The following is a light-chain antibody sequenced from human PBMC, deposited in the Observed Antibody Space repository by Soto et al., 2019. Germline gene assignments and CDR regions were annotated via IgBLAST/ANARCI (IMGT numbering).Light chain of an antibody. CDR3: QQYNNWPGT. CDR1: QSVLYSSNKNNY. J-gene: IGKJ3*01. V-gene: IGKV4-1*01. Sequence: DIVMTQSPDSLAVSLGERATINCKSSQSVLYSSNKNNYLAWYQQKPGQPPKLLIYGASTRATGIPARFSGSGSGTEFTLTISSLQSEDFAVYYCQQYNNWPGTFGPGTKVDIK. CDR2: GAS.